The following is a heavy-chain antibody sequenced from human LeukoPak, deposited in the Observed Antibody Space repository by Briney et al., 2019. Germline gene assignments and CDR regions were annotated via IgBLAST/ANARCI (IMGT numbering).Heavy chain of an antibody. J-gene: IGHJ6*04. V-gene: IGHV3-48*03. CDR2: ISSSGSTI. CDR1: GFTFSASD. Sequence: GGSLRLSCAASGFTFSASDMNWVRQTPGKGLEWVSYISSSGSTIYYADSVKGRFTISRDNAKNSLYLQVNSLRAEDTAVYYCAELGITMIGGVWGKGTTVTISS. D-gene: IGHD3-10*02. CDR3: AELGITMIGGV.